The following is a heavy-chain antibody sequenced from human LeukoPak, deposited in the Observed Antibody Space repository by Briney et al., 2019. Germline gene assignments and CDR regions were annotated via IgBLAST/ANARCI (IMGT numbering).Heavy chain of an antibody. CDR1: GFTFSSYW. J-gene: IGHJ4*02. CDR2: INNDGSST. CDR3: AVAGTGYFDD. Sequence: PGGSLRLSCGASGFTFSSYWMHWVRQAPGKGLVWVSRINNDGSSTIYADSVKGRFTISRDNAKNTLYLQMNSLRAEDTAVYYCAVAGTGYFDDWGQGTLVTVSS. V-gene: IGHV3-74*01. D-gene: IGHD6-19*01.